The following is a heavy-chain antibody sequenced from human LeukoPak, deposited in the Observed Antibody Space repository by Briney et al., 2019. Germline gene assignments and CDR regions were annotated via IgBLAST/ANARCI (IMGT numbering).Heavy chain of an antibody. Sequence: SVKVSCKASGFTFTSSAMQWVRQARGQRLEWIGWIVVGSGNTNYAQKFQGRVTITADESTSTAYMELSSLRSEDTAVYYCARLGRELFYYDSSGYFRDAFDIWGQGTMVTVSS. V-gene: IGHV1-58*02. D-gene: IGHD3-22*01. J-gene: IGHJ3*02. CDR3: ARLGRELFYYDSSGYFRDAFDI. CDR1: GFTFTSSA. CDR2: IVVGSGNT.